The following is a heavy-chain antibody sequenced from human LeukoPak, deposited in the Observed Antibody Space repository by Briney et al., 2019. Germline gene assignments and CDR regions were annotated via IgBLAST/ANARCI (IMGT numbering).Heavy chain of an antibody. J-gene: IGHJ4*02. V-gene: IGHV3-7*01. Sequence: GGSLRLSCAASGFTFSSYWVSWVRQAPGKGLEWVANIKQDGSEKYYVDSVKGRFTISRDNAKNSLYLQMNSLRAEDTAVYYCARRANIVVVVAAPYYFDYWGQGTLVTVSS. D-gene: IGHD2-15*01. CDR2: IKQDGSEK. CDR3: ARRANIVVVVAAPYYFDY. CDR1: GFTFSSYW.